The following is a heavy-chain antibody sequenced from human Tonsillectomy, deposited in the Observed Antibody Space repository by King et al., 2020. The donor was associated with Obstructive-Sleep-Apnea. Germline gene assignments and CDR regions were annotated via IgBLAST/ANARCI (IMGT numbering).Heavy chain of an antibody. D-gene: IGHD6-6*01. CDR2: IYYSGST. V-gene: IGHV4-39*07. Sequence: HLQLQESGPGLVKPSETLSLTCTVSGGSISSSSYYWGWIRQPPGKGLEWIGSIYYSGSTYYNPSLKSRVTISVDTSKNQFSLKLSSVTAADTAVYYCATPYSSSSRAYYYYGMDVWGQGTTVTVSS. CDR3: ATPYSSSSRAYYYYGMDV. CDR1: GGSISSSSYY. J-gene: IGHJ6*02.